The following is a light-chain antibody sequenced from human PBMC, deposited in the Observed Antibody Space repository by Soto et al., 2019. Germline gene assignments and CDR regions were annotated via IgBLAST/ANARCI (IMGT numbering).Light chain of an antibody. CDR1: QSVSSSF. J-gene: IGKJ2*01. Sequence: EVVLTQSPGTLSLSPGESATLSCRASQSVSSSFLAWYQQKPGQAPRLLIHAASTGATGIPARFRGSGSGTDFTLTIGSLEPEESAVYFCHQYADSPQTVGQGTKVDIK. CDR3: HQYADSPQT. V-gene: IGKV3-20*01. CDR2: AAS.